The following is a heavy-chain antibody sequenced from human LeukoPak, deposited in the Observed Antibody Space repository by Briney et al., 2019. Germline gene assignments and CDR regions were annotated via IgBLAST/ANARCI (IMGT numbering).Heavy chain of an antibody. CDR3: ARGRGSSSWYDWYFDL. J-gene: IGHJ2*01. CDR2: INHSGST. CDR1: GGSFSGYY. V-gene: IGHV4-34*01. Sequence: SETLSLTCAVYGGSFSGYYWSWIRKPPGKGLEWIGEINHSGSTNYNPSLKSRVTISVDTSKNQFSLKLSSVTAADTAVYYCARGRGSSSWYDWYFDLWGRGTLVTVSS. D-gene: IGHD6-13*01.